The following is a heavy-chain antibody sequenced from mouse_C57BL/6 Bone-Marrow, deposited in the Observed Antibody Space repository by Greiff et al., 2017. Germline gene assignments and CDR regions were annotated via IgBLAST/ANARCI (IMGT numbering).Heavy chain of an antibody. J-gene: IGHJ4*01. Sequence: QVHVKQSGAELARPGASVKLSCKASGYTFTSYGMSWVKQRTGQGLEWIGEIYPRSGNTYYNEKFKGKATLTADKSSSTAYMNLLSLTSADSAVYFSAKGYCAMDYWGQGTSVTVSS. V-gene: IGHV1-81*01. CDR3: AKGYCAMDY. CDR1: GYTFTSYG. CDR2: IYPRSGNT.